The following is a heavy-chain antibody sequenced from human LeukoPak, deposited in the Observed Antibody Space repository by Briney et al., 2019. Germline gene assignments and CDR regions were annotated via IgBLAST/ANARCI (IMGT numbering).Heavy chain of an antibody. Sequence: SETLSLTCTVSGGSISSSSYYWGWIRQPPGKGLEWIGSIYYSGSTYYNPSLKSRVTISVDTSKNQFSLKLSSVTAADTAVYYCVRDIVVVPAAQYYYYYGMDVWGQGTTVTVSS. V-gene: IGHV4-39*01. CDR3: VRDIVVVPAAQYYYYYGMDV. CDR2: IYYSGST. D-gene: IGHD2-2*01. J-gene: IGHJ6*02. CDR1: GGSISSSSYY.